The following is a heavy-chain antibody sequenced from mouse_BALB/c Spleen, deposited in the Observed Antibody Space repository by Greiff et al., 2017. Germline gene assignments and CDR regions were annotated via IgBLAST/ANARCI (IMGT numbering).Heavy chain of an antibody. J-gene: IGHJ4*01. CDR3: ASPFITTVVALYAMDY. CDR2: INPYNDGT. CDR1: GYTFTSYV. D-gene: IGHD1-1*01. Sequence: EVQLQQSGPELVKPGASVKMSCKASGYTFTSYVMHWVKQKPGQGLEWIGYINPYNDGTKYNEKFKGKATLTSDKSSSTAYMELSSLTSEDSAVYYCASPFITTVVALYAMDYWGQGTSVTVSS. V-gene: IGHV1-14*01.